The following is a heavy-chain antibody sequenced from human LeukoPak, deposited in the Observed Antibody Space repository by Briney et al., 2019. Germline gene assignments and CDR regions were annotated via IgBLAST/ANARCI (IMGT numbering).Heavy chain of an antibody. J-gene: IGHJ3*02. CDR2: VYSGGGT. V-gene: IGHV3-53*01. Sequence: GGSLRLSCVASGFSVSNNYMSWVRQAPGKGLEWVSVVYSGGGTYYADSVKGRFTISRDISKNTLYLQMNSLRVEDTAVYYCARGVGQDAFDIWGQGAMVTVSS. CDR1: GFSVSNNY. D-gene: IGHD1-26*01. CDR3: ARGVGQDAFDI.